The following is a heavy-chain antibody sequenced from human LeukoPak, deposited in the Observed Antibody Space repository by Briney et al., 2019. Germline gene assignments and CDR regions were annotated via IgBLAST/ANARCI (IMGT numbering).Heavy chain of an antibody. Sequence: GASVKVSCKASGYTFTGYYMPWVRQAPGQGLEWMGRINPNSGGTNYAQKFQGRVTMTRDTSISTAYMELSRLRSDDTAVYYCASDLGSRSYRIGFDYWGQGTLVTVSS. V-gene: IGHV1-2*06. CDR1: GYTFTGYY. CDR3: ASDLGSRSYRIGFDY. J-gene: IGHJ4*02. CDR2: INPNSGGT. D-gene: IGHD3-10*01.